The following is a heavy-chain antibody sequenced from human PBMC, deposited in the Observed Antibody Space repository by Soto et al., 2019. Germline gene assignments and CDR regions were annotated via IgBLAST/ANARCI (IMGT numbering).Heavy chain of an antibody. Sequence: LSLTCTVSGGSISSYYWSWIRQPAGKGLEWIGRIYTSGSTNYNPSLKSRVTMSVDTSKNQFSLKLSSVTAADTAVYYCARDIGYYYDSSGYSDCWGQGTLVTVSS. CDR1: GGSISSYY. V-gene: IGHV4-4*07. D-gene: IGHD3-22*01. CDR2: IYTSGST. J-gene: IGHJ4*02. CDR3: ARDIGYYYDSSGYSDC.